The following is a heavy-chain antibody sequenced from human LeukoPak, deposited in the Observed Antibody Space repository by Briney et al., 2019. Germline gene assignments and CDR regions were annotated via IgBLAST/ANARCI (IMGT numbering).Heavy chain of an antibody. CDR2: FDPEDGET. J-gene: IGHJ3*02. CDR3: ATLSRRVMGDAFDI. V-gene: IGHV1-24*01. CDR1: GYSLTELS. Sequence: ASVKVSCKVSGYSLTELSMQWVREAPGKGLEWMVGFDPEDGETIYAQKFQGRVTMTEDTSTDTAYMELSSLRSEDTAVYYCATLSRRVMGDAFDIWGQGTMVTVSS. D-gene: IGHD2-8*01.